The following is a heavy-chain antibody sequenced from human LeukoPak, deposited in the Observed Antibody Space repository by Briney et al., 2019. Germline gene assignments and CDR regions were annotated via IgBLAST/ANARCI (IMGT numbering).Heavy chain of an antibody. CDR2: ISGSGGNT. CDR3: ARRAGAYSHPYDY. Sequence: GGSLRLSYAASGFTFSSYAMSWVRQAPGKGLEWVSAISGSGGNTYYADSVKGRFTISRDNSKNTLYLQMNSLRAEDTAVYYCARRAGAYSHPYDYWGQGTLVTVSS. D-gene: IGHD4/OR15-4a*01. J-gene: IGHJ4*02. V-gene: IGHV3-23*01. CDR1: GFTFSSYA.